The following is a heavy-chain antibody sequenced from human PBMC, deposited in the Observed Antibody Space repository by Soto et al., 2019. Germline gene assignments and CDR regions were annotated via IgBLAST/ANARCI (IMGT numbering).Heavy chain of an antibody. D-gene: IGHD3-22*01. CDR3: ARDPGSSCYDYYYYGMDV. CDR2: ISSSSSTI. Sequence: EVQLVESGGGLVQPGGSLRLSCAASGFTFSSYSMNWVRQAPGKGLEWVSYISSSSSTIYYADSVKGRFTISRDNAKNSLYLQMNSLRDEDTAVYYCARDPGSSCYDYYYYGMDVWGQGTTVTVSS. CDR1: GFTFSSYS. J-gene: IGHJ6*02. V-gene: IGHV3-48*02.